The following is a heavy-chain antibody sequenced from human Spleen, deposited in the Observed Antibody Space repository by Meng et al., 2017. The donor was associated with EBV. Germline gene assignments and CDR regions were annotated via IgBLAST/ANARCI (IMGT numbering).Heavy chain of an antibody. J-gene: IGHJ4*02. CDR1: GYTFSSYG. CDR2: ISAYNGNT. Sequence: QVHRVQSGVEVKKPGASVKVSCKAFGYTFSSYGISWVRQAPGQGLECMGWISAYNGNTNYAQKVQGRVTMTTDTSTSTAYMDLRSLRSDDTAVYYCARHPGEYYSDTSGFETYFDSWGQGTLVTVSS. CDR3: ARHPGEYYSDTSGFETYFDS. V-gene: IGHV1-18*01. D-gene: IGHD3-22*01.